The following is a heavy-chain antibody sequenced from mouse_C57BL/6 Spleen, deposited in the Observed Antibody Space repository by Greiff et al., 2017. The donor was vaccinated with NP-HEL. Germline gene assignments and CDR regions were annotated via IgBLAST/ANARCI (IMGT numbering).Heavy chain of an antibody. J-gene: IGHJ4*01. Sequence: VLLVQSGAELVKPGASVKISCKASGYTFSSSWMNWVKQRPGKGLEWIGRFYPCIGDTNYNGKFKGKATMTADKSSSTAYLQLSSLTSEDSAVYFCARGGDYDGSTMDYWGQGTSVTVSS. CDR1: GYTFSSSW. CDR2: FYPCIGDT. V-gene: IGHV1-82*01. CDR3: ARGGDYDGSTMDY. D-gene: IGHD2-3*01.